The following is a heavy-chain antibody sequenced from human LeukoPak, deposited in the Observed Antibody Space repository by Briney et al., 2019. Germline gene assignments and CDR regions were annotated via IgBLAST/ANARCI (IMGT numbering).Heavy chain of an antibody. CDR2: ISYDGSNK. J-gene: IGHJ6*02. Sequence: GRSLRLSCAASGFTFSSYAMHWVRQAPGKGLEWVAVISYDGSNKYYADSVKGRFTISRDNSKNTLYLQMNSLRAEDTAVYYCARDSSTLGIDVWGQGTTVSVSS. V-gene: IGHV3-30-3*01. CDR3: ARDSSTLGIDV. CDR1: GFTFSSYA.